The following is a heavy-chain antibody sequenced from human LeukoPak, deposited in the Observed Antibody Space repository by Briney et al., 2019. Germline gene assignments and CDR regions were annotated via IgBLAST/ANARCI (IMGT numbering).Heavy chain of an antibody. Sequence: PGGSLRLSCAASGFTFSSDAMSWVRQAPGKGLEWVSAISGSGGSTYYADSVKGRFAISRDNSKNTLYLQMNSLRAEDTAVYYCAKEGSMVRGVIIPYFDYWGQGTLVTVSS. CDR2: ISGSGGST. J-gene: IGHJ4*02. D-gene: IGHD3-10*01. CDR1: GFTFSSDA. V-gene: IGHV3-23*01. CDR3: AKEGSMVRGVIIPYFDY.